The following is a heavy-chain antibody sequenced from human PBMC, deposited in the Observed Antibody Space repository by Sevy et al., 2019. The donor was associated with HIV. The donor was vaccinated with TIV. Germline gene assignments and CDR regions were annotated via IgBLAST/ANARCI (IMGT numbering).Heavy chain of an antibody. J-gene: IGHJ3*02. CDR3: AKEKNDRGVVPLDI. V-gene: IGHV3-23*01. CDR2: VTGSGGSK. Sequence: GGSLRLSCAASGFTFTSFSMHWVRQAPGKGLEWVSSVTGSGGSKYYADSVKGRITISRDNSKNTLFLQMNSLRAEDTAVYYCAKEKNDRGVVPLDIWGQGTMVTVSS. CDR1: GFTFTSFS. D-gene: IGHD2-2*01.